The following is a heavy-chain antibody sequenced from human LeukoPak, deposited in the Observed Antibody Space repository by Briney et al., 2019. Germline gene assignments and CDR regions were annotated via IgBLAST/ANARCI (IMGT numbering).Heavy chain of an antibody. D-gene: IGHD5-18*01. CDR3: ARHLRPTASPIDAFGI. CDR1: GGSISSSNYY. J-gene: IGHJ3*02. CDR2: IYYSGST. Sequence: SETLSLTCTVSGGSISSSNYYWGWIRQPPGKGLEWIGSIYYSGSTFYNPSLKSRLTISVDTSKNQFSLKLSSVTAADTAVYYCARHLRPTASPIDAFGIWGQGTMVTVSS. V-gene: IGHV4-39*01.